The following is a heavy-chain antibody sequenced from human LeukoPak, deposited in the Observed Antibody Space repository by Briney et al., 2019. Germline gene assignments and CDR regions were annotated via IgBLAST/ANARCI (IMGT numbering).Heavy chain of an antibody. CDR2: ISAYNGNT. V-gene: IGHV1-18*01. Sequence: GASVKVSCKASGYTFTSYGISWVRQAPGQGLEWMGWISAYNGNTNYAQNVQGRVTMTTDTSTSTAYMELRSLRSDDTAVYYCAREYGSGSYYSRYLNWFDPWGQGTLVTVSS. CDR1: GYTFTSYG. CDR3: AREYGSGSYYSRYLNWFDP. J-gene: IGHJ5*02. D-gene: IGHD3-10*01.